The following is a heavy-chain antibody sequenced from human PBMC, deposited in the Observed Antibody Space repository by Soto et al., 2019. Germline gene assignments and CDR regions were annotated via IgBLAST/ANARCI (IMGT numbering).Heavy chain of an antibody. V-gene: IGHV4-59*08. Sequence: SLTCTVSGGSISSYYWSWIRQPPGKGLEWIGYIYYSGSTNYNPSLKSRVTISVDTSKNQFSLKLSSVTAADTAVYYCARFGGGMDVWGQGTTITVSS. CDR2: IYYSGST. CDR3: ARFGGGMDV. CDR1: GGSISSYY. D-gene: IGHD3-10*01. J-gene: IGHJ6*02.